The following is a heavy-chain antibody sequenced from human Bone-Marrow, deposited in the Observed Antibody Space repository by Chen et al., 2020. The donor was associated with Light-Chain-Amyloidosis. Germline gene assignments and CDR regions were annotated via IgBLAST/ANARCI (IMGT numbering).Heavy chain of an antibody. V-gene: IGHV3-48*03. Sequence: EVQLVESGGGLVQPGGSLRLSCAASGFTFSSYAMNWVRQAPGKGLEWVSYISSSGSTIYYADSVKGRFTISRDNAKNSLYLQMNSLRAEDTAVYYCARVGSYDSSGYYFYYFDYWGQGTLVTVSS. D-gene: IGHD3-22*01. CDR2: ISSSGSTI. CDR1: GFTFSSYA. J-gene: IGHJ4*02. CDR3: ARVGSYDSSGYYFYYFDY.